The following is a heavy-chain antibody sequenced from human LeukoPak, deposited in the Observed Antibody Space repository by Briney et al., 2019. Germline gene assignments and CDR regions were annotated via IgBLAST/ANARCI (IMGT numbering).Heavy chain of an antibody. CDR2: IKQDGSEN. D-gene: IGHD4-17*01. V-gene: IGHV3-7*01. J-gene: IGHJ4*02. Sequence: GGSLRLSCAASGLTFSTYWMSWVRQPPGKGLEWVANIKQDGSENYYVDSVKGRFTISRDNAKNSLYLQMNSVRAEDTAVYYCARDRGDYGDCHDYWGQGTLVTVSS. CDR3: ARDRGDYGDCHDY. CDR1: GLTFSTYW.